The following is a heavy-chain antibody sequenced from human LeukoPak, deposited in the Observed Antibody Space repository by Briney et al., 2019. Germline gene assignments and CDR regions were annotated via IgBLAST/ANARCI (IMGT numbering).Heavy chain of an antibody. D-gene: IGHD2-21*02. CDR3: ARQPYCGGDCYFYDN. V-gene: IGHV5-10-1*01. CDR2: IDPSDSYT. J-gene: IGHJ4*02. Sequence: GESLKISCKGSGYSFTSYWISWVRQMPGKGLEWMGRIDPSDSYTNYSPSFQGHVTISADKSISTAYLQWSSLKASDTAMYYCARQPYCGGDCYFYDNWGQGTLVTVSS. CDR1: GYSFTSYW.